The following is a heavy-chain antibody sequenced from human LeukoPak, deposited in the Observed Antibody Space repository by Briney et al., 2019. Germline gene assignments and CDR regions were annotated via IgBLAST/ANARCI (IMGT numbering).Heavy chain of an antibody. CDR2: ISGSGGST. CDR1: GFTFSSYW. Sequence: PGGSLRLSCAASGFTFSSYWMSWVRQAPGKGLEWVSGISGSGGSTDYADSVKGRFTISRDNSKNTLYLQTNSLRAEDTAVYYCAKDRVFSSSAGCFQHWGQGTLVTVSS. D-gene: IGHD6-6*01. CDR3: AKDRVFSSSAGCFQH. J-gene: IGHJ1*01. V-gene: IGHV3-23*01.